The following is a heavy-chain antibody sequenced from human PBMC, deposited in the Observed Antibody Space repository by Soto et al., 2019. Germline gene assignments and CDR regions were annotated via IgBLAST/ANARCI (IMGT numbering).Heavy chain of an antibody. CDR2: ISYDGSSK. D-gene: IGHD4-17*01. CDR3: AKDVHDYGDFALHY. CDR1: GFTFSSYA. V-gene: IGHV3-30*18. Sequence: GGSLRLSCAASGFTFSSYAMHWVRQAPGKGLEWVAVISYDGSSKYYADSVKGRFTISRDNSKNTLYLQMNSLRADDTAVYYCAKDVHDYGDFALHYWGQGTLVTVSS. J-gene: IGHJ4*02.